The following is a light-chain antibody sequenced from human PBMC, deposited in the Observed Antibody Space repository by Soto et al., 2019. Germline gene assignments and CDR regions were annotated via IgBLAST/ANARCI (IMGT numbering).Light chain of an antibody. CDR1: SSDVGGYNY. J-gene: IGLJ3*02. Sequence: QSALTQPRSGSGSPGQSVTISFTGTSSDVGGYNYVSWYQHHPVKAPKFMIYDVNKRPSGVPDRFSGSKSGNTASLTISGLEAEDEAYYFCCSYAGSYALVFGGGTKVTVL. CDR3: CSYAGSYALV. CDR2: DVN. V-gene: IGLV2-11*01.